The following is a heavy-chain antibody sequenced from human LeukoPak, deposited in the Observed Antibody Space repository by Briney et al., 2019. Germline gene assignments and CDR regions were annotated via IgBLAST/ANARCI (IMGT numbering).Heavy chain of an antibody. CDR1: GFTFSSYG. V-gene: IGHV3-23*01. CDR2: ISGSGGST. Sequence: GGSLRLSCAASGFTFSSYGMSWVRQAPGKGLEWVSAISGSGGSTYYADSVKGRFTISRDNSKNTLYLQMNSLRAEDTAVYYCAKDLAPYDILTNFDYWGQGTLVTVSS. J-gene: IGHJ4*02. D-gene: IGHD3-9*01. CDR3: AKDLAPYDILTNFDY.